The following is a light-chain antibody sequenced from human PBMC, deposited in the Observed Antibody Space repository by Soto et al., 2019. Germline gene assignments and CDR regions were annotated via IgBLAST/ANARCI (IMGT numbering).Light chain of an antibody. J-gene: IGKJ5*01. Sequence: DIQMTQSPSTLSGSVGDRVTITCRASQTISSWLAWYQQKPGKAPNLLIYAASTLQSGVPSRFSGSGSGTDFTLTISSLQPEDFATYYCLQDYNYPRTFGQGTRLEIK. CDR2: AAS. V-gene: IGKV1-5*01. CDR1: QTISSW. CDR3: LQDYNYPRT.